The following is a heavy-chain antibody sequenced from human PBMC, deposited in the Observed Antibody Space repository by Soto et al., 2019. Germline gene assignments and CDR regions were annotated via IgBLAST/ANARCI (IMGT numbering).Heavy chain of an antibody. D-gene: IGHD5-12*01. CDR1: DDSINSDKYY. CDR2: IYYRGNA. J-gene: IGHJ6*03. V-gene: IGHV4-39*01. CDR3: ARRTPYGSGGYDNGYYYYYMDV. Sequence: SETLSLTCSVSDDSINSDKYYWGWIRQPPGKGLEWIGSIYYRGNAYYNPSLQTRVTISLDKSKSQFSLKLNSVTAADTAVYYCARRTPYGSGGYDNGYYYYYMDVWGKGTTVTVSS.